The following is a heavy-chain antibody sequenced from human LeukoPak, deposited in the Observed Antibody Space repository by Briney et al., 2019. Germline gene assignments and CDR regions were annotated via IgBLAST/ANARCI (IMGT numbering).Heavy chain of an antibody. CDR2: MNPNSGNT. J-gene: IGHJ4*02. CDR1: GYTFTSYD. Sequence: GASVKVSCKASGYTFTSYDINWVRQATGQGLEWMGWMNPNSGNTGYAQKFQGRVTITRNTSISTAYMELSSLRSEDTAVYYCTTTYYDILTGYYTFDYWGQGTLVTVSS. CDR3: TTTYYDILTGYYTFDY. D-gene: IGHD3-9*01. V-gene: IGHV1-8*03.